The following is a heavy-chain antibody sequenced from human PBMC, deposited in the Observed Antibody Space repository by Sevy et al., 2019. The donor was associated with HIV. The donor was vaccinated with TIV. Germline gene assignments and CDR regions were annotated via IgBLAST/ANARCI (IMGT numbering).Heavy chain of an antibody. J-gene: IGHJ6*02. V-gene: IGHV3-30-3*01. D-gene: IGHD6-19*01. CDR2: ISYDGSNK. CDR1: GFTFSSYA. Sequence: GGSLRLSCAASGFTFSSYAMHWVRQAPGKGLEWVAVISYDGSNKYYADSVKGRVTITGDNSKNMLYLQMNSLSAEDRATDYCARAGGIAVAESRAPGEDNVYYCDMDVWGQGTTVTVSS. CDR3: ARAGGIAVAESRAPGEDNVYYCDMDV.